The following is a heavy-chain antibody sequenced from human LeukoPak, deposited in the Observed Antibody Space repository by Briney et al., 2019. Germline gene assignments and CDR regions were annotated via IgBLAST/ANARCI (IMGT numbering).Heavy chain of an antibody. J-gene: IGHJ4*02. Sequence: ASVKVSCKTSGYTFTNYDISWVRQAPGQGLEWMGGIIPIFGTANYAQKFQGRVTITADESTSTAYMELSSLRSEDTAAYYCARAPYTFDYYDSSGYFNWGQGTLVTVSS. V-gene: IGHV1-69*13. CDR1: GYTFTNYD. D-gene: IGHD3-22*01. CDR2: IIPIFGTA. CDR3: ARAPYTFDYYDSSGYFN.